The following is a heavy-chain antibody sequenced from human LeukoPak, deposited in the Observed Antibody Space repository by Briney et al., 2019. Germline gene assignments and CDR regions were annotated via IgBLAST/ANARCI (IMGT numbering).Heavy chain of an antibody. J-gene: IGHJ3*02. CDR3: ARGILLRYFDWLLSDAFDI. CDR1: GYTFTGYY. CDR2: INPNSGGT. V-gene: IGHV1-2*02. Sequence: GASVKVSCKASGYTFTGYYMHWVRQAPGQGLEWMGWINPNSGGTNYAQKFQGRVTMTRDTSISTAYMELSRLRSDDTAVYYCARGILLRYFDWLLSDAFDIWGQGTVVTVSS. D-gene: IGHD3-9*01.